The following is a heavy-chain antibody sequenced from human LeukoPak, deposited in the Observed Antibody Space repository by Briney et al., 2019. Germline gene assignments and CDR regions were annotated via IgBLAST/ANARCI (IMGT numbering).Heavy chain of an antibody. V-gene: IGHV1-69*13. CDR3: ARDHQYDILTGYYV. CDR2: IIPIFGTA. CDR1: GGTFSSYA. D-gene: IGHD3-9*01. J-gene: IGHJ4*02. Sequence: GASVKVSCKASGGTFSSYAISWVRQAPGQGLEWMGGIIPIFGTANYAQKFQGRVTITADESTSTAYMELSSLRSEDTAVYYCARDHQYDILTGYYVWGQGTLVTVSS.